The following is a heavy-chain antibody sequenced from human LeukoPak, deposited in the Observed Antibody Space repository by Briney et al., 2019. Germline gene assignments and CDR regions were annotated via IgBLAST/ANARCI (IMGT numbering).Heavy chain of an antibody. D-gene: IGHD3-3*01. CDR2: IYTSGST. Sequence: PSQTLSLTCTVSGGSISSGSYYWSWIRQPAGKGLEWIGRIYTSGSTNYNPSLKSRVTISVDTSKNQFSLKLSSVTAADTAVYYCAREGLAFGSIADVWGKGTTVTVSS. CDR3: AREGLAFGSIADV. J-gene: IGHJ6*04. V-gene: IGHV4-61*02. CDR1: GGSISSGSYY.